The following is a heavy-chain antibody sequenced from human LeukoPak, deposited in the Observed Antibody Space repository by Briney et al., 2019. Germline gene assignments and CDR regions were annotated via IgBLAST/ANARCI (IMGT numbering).Heavy chain of an antibody. J-gene: IGHJ4*02. CDR1: GGSISTYY. V-gene: IGHV4-59*01. D-gene: IGHD5-24*01. CDR2: ISYSGST. CDR3: ARVEMATLSLDY. Sequence: PSETLSLSCTVSGGSISTYYWSWIRQPPGKGLEWIGYISYSGSTNYNPSLKSRVTISVDTSKNQFFLKLSSVTAADTAVYYCARVEMATLSLDYWGQGTLVTVSS.